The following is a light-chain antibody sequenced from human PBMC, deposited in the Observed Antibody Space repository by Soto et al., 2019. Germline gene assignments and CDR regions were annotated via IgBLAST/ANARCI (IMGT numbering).Light chain of an antibody. CDR1: ISNIGKDT. V-gene: IGLV1-44*01. CDR3: SSWDDSLNGWV. Sequence: QSVLTQPPSVSGTPGLRVTISCSGGISNIGKDTVNWYQQLPGTAPKLLMFNANKRPSGVPDRFSGSRSGTSASLAISGLQSDDEAVYYCSSWDDSLNGWVFGGGTKLTVL. J-gene: IGLJ3*02. CDR2: NAN.